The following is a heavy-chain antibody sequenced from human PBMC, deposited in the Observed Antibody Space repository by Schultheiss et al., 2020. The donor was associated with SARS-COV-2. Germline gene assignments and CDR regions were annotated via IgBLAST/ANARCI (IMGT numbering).Heavy chain of an antibody. Sequence: GGSLRLSCAASGFTFSSYSMNWVRQAPGKGLEWVSSISSSSSCIYYADSVKGRFTISRDNAKNSLYLQMNSLRAEDTAVYYCARCSNYSWFDPWGQGTLVTVSS. J-gene: IGHJ5*02. CDR3: ARCSNYSWFDP. CDR1: GFTFSSYS. D-gene: IGHD4-11*01. V-gene: IGHV3-21*01. CDR2: ISSSSSCI.